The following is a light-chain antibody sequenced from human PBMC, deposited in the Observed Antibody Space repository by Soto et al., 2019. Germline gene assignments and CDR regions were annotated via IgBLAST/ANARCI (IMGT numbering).Light chain of an antibody. J-gene: IGKJ5*01. V-gene: IGKV1-33*01. CDR1: QEIGNH. CDR3: QQYENLPPT. Sequence: DIQMTQSPSSLSASVGDRVTITCQASQEIGNHLNWYQQKPGKAPKVLIYDASNLKTGVPSRFSGSGFGTDFTFTISSLQPADIATYYCQQYENLPPTFGQGTRLEIK. CDR2: DAS.